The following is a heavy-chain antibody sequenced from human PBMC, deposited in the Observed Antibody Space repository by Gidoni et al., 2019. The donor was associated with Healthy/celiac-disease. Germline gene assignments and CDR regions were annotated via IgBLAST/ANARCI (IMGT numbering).Heavy chain of an antibody. CDR3: AKDIGRGGMVPPNYYYYYGMDV. J-gene: IGHJ6*02. Sequence: EVQLLESGGGWVQPGRSLRLSRAASGFTFVAYVLPWVRQAPGKGLEWVSGISWNSGSIGYADSVKGRFTISRDNAKNSLYLQMNSLRAEDTALYYCAKDIGRGGMVPPNYYYYYGMDVWGQGTTVTVSS. V-gene: IGHV3-9*01. CDR1: GFTFVAYV. D-gene: IGHD2-15*01. CDR2: ISWNSGSI.